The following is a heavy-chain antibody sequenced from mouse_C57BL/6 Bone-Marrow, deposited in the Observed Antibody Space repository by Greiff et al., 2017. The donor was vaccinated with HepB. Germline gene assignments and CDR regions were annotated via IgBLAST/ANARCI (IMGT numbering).Heavy chain of an antibody. D-gene: IGHD2-4*01. V-gene: IGHV1-69*01. CDR1: GYTFTSYW. CDR2: IDPSDSYT. CDR3: ATGYYDPFFDY. J-gene: IGHJ2*01. Sequence: VQLQQSGAELVMPGASVKLSCKASGYTFTSYWMHWVKQRPGQGLEWIGEIDPSDSYTNYNQKFKGKSTLTVDKSSSTAYMQLSSLTSEDSAVYYCATGYYDPFFDYWGQGTTLTVSS.